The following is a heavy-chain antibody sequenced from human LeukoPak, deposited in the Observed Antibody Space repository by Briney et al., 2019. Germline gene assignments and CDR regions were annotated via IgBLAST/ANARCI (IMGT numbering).Heavy chain of an antibody. CDR3: AKEPRHCGGDCFSLLDS. CDR1: GFTFSSYS. D-gene: IGHD2-21*02. CDR2: ISGSAGRT. V-gene: IGHV3-23*01. Sequence: GGSLRLSCAASGFTFSSYSMSWVRQAPGKGLEWVSLISGSAGRTYYADSVKGRFTISRDNSKNTLYLQMSSLRAEDTAVYYCAKEPRHCGGDCFSLLDSWGQGTLVTASS. J-gene: IGHJ4*02.